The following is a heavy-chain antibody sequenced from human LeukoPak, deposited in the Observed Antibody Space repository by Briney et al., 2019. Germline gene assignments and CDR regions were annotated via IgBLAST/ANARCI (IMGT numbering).Heavy chain of an antibody. Sequence: GGSLRLSCAGTGFTFSSYTMNWVRQAAGKGLEWVSSISGSSSYIYNADSVKGRFSISRDNAKNSPYLQMNSLRAEDTAVYYCARGYNYGPGYMDVWGKGTTVTVSS. CDR2: ISGSSSYI. V-gene: IGHV3-21*01. J-gene: IGHJ6*03. CDR1: GFTFSSYT. CDR3: ARGYNYGPGYMDV. D-gene: IGHD3-10*01.